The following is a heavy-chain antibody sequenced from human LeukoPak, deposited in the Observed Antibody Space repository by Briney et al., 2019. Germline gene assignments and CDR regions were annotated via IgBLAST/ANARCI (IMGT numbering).Heavy chain of an antibody. CDR3: ARGPSLYYYDSSGYPYYFDY. Sequence: PGGSLRLSCAASGFTFSSYSMNWVRQAPGKGLEWVSSISSSSSYIYYADSVKGRFTISRDNAKNSLYLQMNSLRGEDTALYYCARGPSLYYYDSSGYPYYFDYWGQGTLVTVSS. D-gene: IGHD3-22*01. CDR1: GFTFSSYS. V-gene: IGHV3-21*01. CDR2: ISSSSSYI. J-gene: IGHJ4*02.